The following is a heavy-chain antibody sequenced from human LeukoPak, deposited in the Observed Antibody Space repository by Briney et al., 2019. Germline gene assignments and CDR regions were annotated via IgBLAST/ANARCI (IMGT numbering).Heavy chain of an antibody. J-gene: IGHJ2*01. D-gene: IGHD6-13*01. V-gene: IGHV4-61*01. CDR2: IYYSGST. Sequence: PSETLSLTCTVSGGSVSSGSYYWSWIRQPPGKGLEWIGYIYYSGSTNYNPSLKSRVTISVDTSKNQFSLKLSSVTAADTAVYYCVRKGAAAVAGYFDLWGRGTLVTVSS. CDR1: GGSVSSGSYY. CDR3: VRKGAAAVAGYFDL.